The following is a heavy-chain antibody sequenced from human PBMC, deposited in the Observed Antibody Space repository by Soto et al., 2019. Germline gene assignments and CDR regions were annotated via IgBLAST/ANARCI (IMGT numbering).Heavy chain of an antibody. CDR1: GFSLSTSGMC. Sequence: SGPTLVNPTQTRTLTCSFSGFSLSTSGMCVSWIRQPPGKALEWLALIDWDDDKYYSTSLKTRLTISKDTSKNQVVLTMTNMEPVDTATYYCARIPMAAMVTHYYYCMDVWGQGTTVTVSS. J-gene: IGHJ6*02. CDR3: ARIPMAAMVTHYYYCMDV. V-gene: IGHV2-70*01. CDR2: IDWDDDK. D-gene: IGHD5-18*01.